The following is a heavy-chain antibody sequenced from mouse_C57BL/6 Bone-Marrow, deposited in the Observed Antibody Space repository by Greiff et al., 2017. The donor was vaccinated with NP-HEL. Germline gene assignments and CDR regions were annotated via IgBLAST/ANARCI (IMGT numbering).Heavy chain of an antibody. CDR3: AGHPDSSGYVNFAMDY. V-gene: IGHV5-6*01. J-gene: IGHJ4*01. D-gene: IGHD3-2*02. CDR2: ISSGGSYT. Sequence: EVQVVESGGDLVKPGGSLKLSCAASGFTFSSYGMSWVRQTPDKRLEWVATISSGGSYTYYPDSVKGRFTISRDNAKNTLYLQMSSLKSEDTAMYYCAGHPDSSGYVNFAMDYWGQGTSVTVSS. CDR1: GFTFSSYG.